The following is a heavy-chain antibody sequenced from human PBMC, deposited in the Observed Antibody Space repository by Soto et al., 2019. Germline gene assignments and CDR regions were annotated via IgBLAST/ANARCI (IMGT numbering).Heavy chain of an antibody. D-gene: IGHD6-6*01. CDR3: ARILYRSGAARPIDYYYYMDV. J-gene: IGHJ6*03. CDR1: GFSLSTSGMC. CDR2: IDWDDDK. V-gene: IGHV2-70*11. Sequence: SGPTLVKPTQTLTLTCTFSGFSLSTSGMCVSWIRQPPGKALEWLARIDWDDDKYYSTSLKTRLTISKDTSKNQVVLTMTNMDPVDTATYYCARILYRSGAARPIDYYYYMDVWGKGTTVTVSS.